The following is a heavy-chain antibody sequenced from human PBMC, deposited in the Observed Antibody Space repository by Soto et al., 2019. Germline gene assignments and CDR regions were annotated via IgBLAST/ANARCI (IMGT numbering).Heavy chain of an antibody. Sequence: PGGSLRLSCAASGFTFITYPMSWVRQAPGKGLAWISTITSDGRTYYADSVRGRFTISRDNSRNTLSLQMNSLRAEDTAVYYCAKDTLPIPITGTTRTAFDYWGQGTLVTVSS. D-gene: IGHD1-7*01. CDR2: ITSDGRT. V-gene: IGHV3-23*01. CDR3: AKDTLPIPITGTTRTAFDY. J-gene: IGHJ4*02. CDR1: GFTFITYP.